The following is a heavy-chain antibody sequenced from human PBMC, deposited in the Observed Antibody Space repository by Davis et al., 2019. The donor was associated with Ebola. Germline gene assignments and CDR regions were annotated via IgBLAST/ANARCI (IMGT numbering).Heavy chain of an antibody. J-gene: IGHJ4*02. CDR2: IYHSGST. D-gene: IGHD3-10*01. CDR1: GYSIRSGYY. CDR3: ARASRGSGMIQGVTVVYFDY. V-gene: IGHV4-38-2*02. Sequence: SETLSLTCTVSGYSIRSGYYWGWIRQPPGKGLEWIANIYHSGSTYYNPSLKSRVTISVDTSKSQFSLRLNSVTAADTAVYYCARASRGSGMIQGVTVVYFDYWGQGSLVTVSS.